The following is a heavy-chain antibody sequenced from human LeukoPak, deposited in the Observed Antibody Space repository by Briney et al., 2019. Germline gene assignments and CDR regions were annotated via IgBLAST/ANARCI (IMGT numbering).Heavy chain of an antibody. CDR1: GGTFSTYA. D-gene: IGHD3-10*01. J-gene: IGHJ6*03. V-gene: IGHV1-69*13. CDR3: ARDWSYGSGSYYMLPYYYMDV. CDR2: IIPIFGTA. Sequence: ASVKVSCKASGGTFSTYAISWVRQAPGQGLEWMGGIIPIFGTANYAQKFHGRVTITADESTSTAYMELSSLRSEDTAVSYCARDWSYGSGSYYMLPYYYMDVWSKGTTVTIPS.